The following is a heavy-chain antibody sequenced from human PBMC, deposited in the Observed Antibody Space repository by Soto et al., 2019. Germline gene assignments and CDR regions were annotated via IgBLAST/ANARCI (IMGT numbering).Heavy chain of an antibody. Sequence: SETLSLTCTVSGGSISSGDYYWSWIRQPPGKGLEWIGYIYYSGSTYYNPSLKSRVTISVDTSKNQFSLKLSSVTAADTAVYYCARELRTGFDYWGQGTLVTVYS. V-gene: IGHV4-30-4*01. J-gene: IGHJ4*02. CDR3: ARELRTGFDY. CDR1: GGSISSGDYY. CDR2: IYYSGST.